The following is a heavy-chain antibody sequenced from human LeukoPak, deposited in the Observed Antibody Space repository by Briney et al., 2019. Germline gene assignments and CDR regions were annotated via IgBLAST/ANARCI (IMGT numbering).Heavy chain of an antibody. CDR1: GFTVSSNS. CDR3: ARGPIVGDTTRGRYTDL. D-gene: IGHD1-26*01. J-gene: IGHJ2*01. Sequence: GGSLRLSCTVSGFTVSSNSMSWVRQAPGKGLEWVSFIYSDNTHYSDSVKGRFTISRDNSKNTLYLQMNSLRAEDTAVYYCARGPIVGDTTRGRYTDLWGRGTLVTVSS. V-gene: IGHV3-66*01. CDR2: IYSDNT.